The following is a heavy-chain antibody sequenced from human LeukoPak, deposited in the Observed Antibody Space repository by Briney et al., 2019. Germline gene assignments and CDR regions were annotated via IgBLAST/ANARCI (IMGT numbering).Heavy chain of an antibody. V-gene: IGHV3-30*18. J-gene: IGHJ4*02. Sequence: PGGSLRLSCAASGFTFSSYGMHWVRQAPGKGLEWVAVISYDGSNKYYADSVKGRFTISRDNSKNTLYLQMNSLRAEDTAVYYCAKDRYYYDSSGYYRFDYWGQGTLVTVSS. CDR2: ISYDGSNK. D-gene: IGHD3-22*01. CDR3: AKDRYYYDSSGYYRFDY. CDR1: GFTFSSYG.